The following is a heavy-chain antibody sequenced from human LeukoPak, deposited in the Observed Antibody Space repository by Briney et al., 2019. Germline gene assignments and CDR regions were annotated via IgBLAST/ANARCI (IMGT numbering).Heavy chain of an antibody. CDR3: AKAASSSWPSYYHGMDV. V-gene: IGHV3-21*04. J-gene: IGHJ6*02. CDR1: GFTFSSYS. Sequence: GGSLRLSCAASGFTFSSYSMNWVRQAPGKGLEWVSSISSSSSYIYYADSVKGRFTISRDNAKNSLYLQMSSLRVDDTAVYYCAKAASSSWPSYYHGMDVWGQGTTVTVSS. CDR2: ISSSSSYI. D-gene: IGHD6-13*01.